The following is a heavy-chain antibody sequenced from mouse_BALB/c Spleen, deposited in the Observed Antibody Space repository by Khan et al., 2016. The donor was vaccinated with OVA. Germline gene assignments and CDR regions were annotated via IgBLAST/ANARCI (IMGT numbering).Heavy chain of an antibody. CDR1: GYTFTDYN. CDR2: IYPGGDNT. V-gene: IGHV1-77*01. J-gene: IGHJ3*01. CDR3: AREWAAWFPY. Sequence: QVQLQQPGAELARPGASVKLSCKTSGYTFTDYNINWMRQRTGQGLEWIGEIYPGGDNTFYNEKFRGKATLTADKSSSTAYMQLSSLTSEDSAVYFCAREWAAWFPYWGQGTLVTVSA.